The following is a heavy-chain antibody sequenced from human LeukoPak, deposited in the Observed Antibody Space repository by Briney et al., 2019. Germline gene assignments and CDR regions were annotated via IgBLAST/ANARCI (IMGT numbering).Heavy chain of an antibody. CDR1: GYTFTGYC. J-gene: IGHJ4*02. Sequence: ASVKVSCKASGYTFTGYCMHWVRQAPGQGLEWMGWINPNSGGTNYAQKFQGRVTMTRDTSISTAYMELSRLRSDDTAVYYCARDPADIVVVPAANPEYCFDYWGQGTLVTVSS. V-gene: IGHV1-2*02. CDR2: INPNSGGT. CDR3: ARDPADIVVVPAANPEYCFDY. D-gene: IGHD2-2*01.